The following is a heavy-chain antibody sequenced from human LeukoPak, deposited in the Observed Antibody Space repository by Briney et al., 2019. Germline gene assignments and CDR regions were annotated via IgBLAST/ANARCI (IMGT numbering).Heavy chain of an antibody. CDR1: GGSISSYY. D-gene: IGHD3-10*01. V-gene: IGHV4-59*12. J-gene: IGHJ4*02. CDR3: ASLYYYGSGSSDY. Sequence: SETLSLTCTVSGGSISSYYWSWIRQPPGKGLEWIGYIYYSGSTNYNPSLKSRVTISVKTSKNQFSLKLSSVTAADTAVYYCASLYYYGSGSSDYWGQGTLVTVSS. CDR2: IYYSGST.